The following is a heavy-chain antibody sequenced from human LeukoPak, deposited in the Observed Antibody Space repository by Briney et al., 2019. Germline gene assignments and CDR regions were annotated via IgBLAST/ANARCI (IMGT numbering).Heavy chain of an antibody. V-gene: IGHV1-69*13. D-gene: IGHD1-26*01. CDR2: IIPIFGTA. CDR3: ARIMDVGATTYDY. Sequence: GASVKVSCKASGGTFSSYAISWVRQAPGQGLEWMGGIIPIFGTANYAQKFQGRVTITADESTSTAYMELSRLRSDDTAVYYCARIMDVGATTYDYWGQGTLVTVSS. J-gene: IGHJ4*02. CDR1: GGTFSSYA.